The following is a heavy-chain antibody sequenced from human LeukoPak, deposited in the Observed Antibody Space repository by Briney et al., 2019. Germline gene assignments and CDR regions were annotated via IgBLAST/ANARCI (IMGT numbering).Heavy chain of an antibody. Sequence: GESLKISCKGSGYSFTNYWIGWVRQMPGKGLEWMGIIYPGDSDTRYSPSSQGHVTMSADKSISTAYLQWSSLQASDTAIYYCARDYSDYVGAFDIWGQGTMVTVSS. CDR3: ARDYSDYVGAFDI. J-gene: IGHJ3*02. CDR1: GYSFTNYW. V-gene: IGHV5-51*01. CDR2: IYPGDSDT. D-gene: IGHD4-17*01.